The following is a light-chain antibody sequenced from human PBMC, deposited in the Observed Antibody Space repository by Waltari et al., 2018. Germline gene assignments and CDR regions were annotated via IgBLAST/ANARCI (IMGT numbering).Light chain of an antibody. Sequence: SSELTQDPAVSVALGQTVRITCQGDSLRSYYASWYQQKPGQAPVLVIYGKNNRPSGIPDRFSGSSSGNTASLTITGAQADDEADYYCNSRDSSGNHLNVVFGGGTKLTVL. CDR3: NSRDSSGNHLNVV. J-gene: IGLJ2*01. CDR1: SLRSYY. CDR2: GKN. V-gene: IGLV3-19*01.